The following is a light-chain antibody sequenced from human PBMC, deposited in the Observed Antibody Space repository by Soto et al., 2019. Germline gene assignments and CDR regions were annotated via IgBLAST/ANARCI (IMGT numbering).Light chain of an antibody. CDR2: QDS. CDR3: QAWDSSVV. CDR1: KLGDKY. Sequence: SYELTQPPSVSVSPGQTASITCSGDKLGDKYACWYQQKPGQSPVLVIYQDSKRPSGIPERFSGSNSGNTATLTISGTQAMDEADSSCQAWDSSVVFGGGTKLTVL. J-gene: IGLJ2*01. V-gene: IGLV3-1*01.